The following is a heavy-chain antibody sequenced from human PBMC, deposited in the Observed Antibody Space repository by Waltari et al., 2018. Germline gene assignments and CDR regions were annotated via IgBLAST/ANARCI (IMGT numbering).Heavy chain of an antibody. Sequence: QVQLQESGPGLVKPSLTLSLTCTVSGRSLSSGRYYWSWLRQPAGKGLEWIGYIYTSGSTNYNPSLKSRVTISVDTSKNQFSLKLSSVTAADTAVYYCARYSSSWKTYYFDYWGQGTLVTVSS. D-gene: IGHD6-13*01. CDR2: IYTSGST. J-gene: IGHJ4*02. CDR1: GRSLSSGRYY. V-gene: IGHV4-61*09. CDR3: ARYSSSWKTYYFDY.